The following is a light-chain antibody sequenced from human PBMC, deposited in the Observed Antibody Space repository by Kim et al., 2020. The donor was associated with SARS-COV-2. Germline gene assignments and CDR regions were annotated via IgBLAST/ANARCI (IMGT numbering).Light chain of an antibody. V-gene: IGLV3-21*04. Sequence: SYELTQPPSVSVAPGKTARITCGGNNIGIKSVHWYQQKPGQAPILVIYYDSDRPSGIPERFSGSNSGNTATLTISRVEAGDEADYYCQMWDSSSDHHVVFGGGTQLTVL. J-gene: IGLJ2*01. CDR3: QMWDSSSDHHVV. CDR2: YDS. CDR1: NIGIKS.